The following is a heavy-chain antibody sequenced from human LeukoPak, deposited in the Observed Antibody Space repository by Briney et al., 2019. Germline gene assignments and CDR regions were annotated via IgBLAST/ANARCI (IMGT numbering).Heavy chain of an antibody. CDR2: IKQDGSEK. J-gene: IGHJ5*02. CDR3: AREVEVVVAATNWFDP. V-gene: IGHV3-7*01. D-gene: IGHD2-15*01. Sequence: PGGSLRLSCAASGFTFSSYWMSWVRQAPGKGLEWVANIKQDGSEKYYVDSVKGRFTISRDNAKNSLYLQMNSLRAEDTAVYYCAREVEVVVAATNWFDPWGQGTLVTVSS. CDR1: GFTFSSYW.